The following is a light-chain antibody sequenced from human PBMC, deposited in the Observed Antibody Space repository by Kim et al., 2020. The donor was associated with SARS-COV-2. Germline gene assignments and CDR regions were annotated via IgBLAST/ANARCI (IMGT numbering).Light chain of an antibody. J-gene: IGKJ2*03. CDR2: GAS. Sequence: YVSPGERTTLSCRASQTIDNNLAWFQQKPGQAPRLFIYGASTRAPGIPARFSGSGSGTEFTLTISSLQSEDFAVYYCQHYHKWPHSFGQGTKLEI. CDR3: QHYHKWPHS. V-gene: IGKV3-15*01. CDR1: QTIDNN.